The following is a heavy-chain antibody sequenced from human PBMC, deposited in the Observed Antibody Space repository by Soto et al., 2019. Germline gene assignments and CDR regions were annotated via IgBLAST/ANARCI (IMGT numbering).Heavy chain of an antibody. J-gene: IGHJ6*02. CDR2: INPNSGGT. V-gene: IGHV1-2*04. CDR3: ARGLVTPDYYYGMDV. D-gene: IGHD4-4*01. CDR1: GYTFTGYY. Sequence: GASVKVSCKASGYTFTGYYMHWVRQAPGQGLEWMGWINPNSGGTNYAQKFRGWVTMTRDTSISTAYMELSRLRSDDTAVYYCARGLVTPDYYYGMDVWGQGTTVTVSS.